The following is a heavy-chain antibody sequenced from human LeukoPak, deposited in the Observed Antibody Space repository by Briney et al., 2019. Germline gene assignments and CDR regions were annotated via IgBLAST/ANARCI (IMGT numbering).Heavy chain of an antibody. CDR2: ISSSGSTI. CDR1: GFTFSSYE. V-gene: IGHV3-48*03. CDR3: ARYIVTTDQAFDC. J-gene: IGHJ4*02. Sequence: GGSLRLSCAASGFTFSSYEMNWVRQAPGKGLEWVSYISSSGSTIYYADSVKGRFTISRDNAKNSLYLQMNSLRAEDTAVYYCARYIVTTDQAFDCWGQGTLVTVSS. D-gene: IGHD5-12*01.